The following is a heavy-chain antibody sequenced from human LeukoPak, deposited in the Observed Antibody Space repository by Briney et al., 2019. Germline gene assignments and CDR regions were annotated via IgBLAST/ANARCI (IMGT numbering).Heavy chain of an antibody. J-gene: IGHJ4*02. CDR3: ASGPSPNYSSGNGSDY. CDR1: GGSFSGYY. CDR2: INHSGST. V-gene: IGHV4-34*01. Sequence: SETLSLTYAVYGGSFSGYYWSWIRQPPGKGLEWIGEINHSGSTNYNPSLKSRVIISVDTSKNQFSLKLSSVTAADTAVYYCASGPSPNYSSGNGSDYWGQGTLVTVSP. D-gene: IGHD6-19*01.